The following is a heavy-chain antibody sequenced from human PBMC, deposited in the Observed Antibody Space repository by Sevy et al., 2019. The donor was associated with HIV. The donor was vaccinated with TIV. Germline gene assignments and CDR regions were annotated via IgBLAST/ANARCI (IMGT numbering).Heavy chain of an antibody. CDR1: GFTFSSYS. V-gene: IGHV3-21*01. J-gene: IGHJ5*02. CDR2: ISSSSSYI. CDR3: ARDLISGSYGGWFDP. Sequence: GGSLRLSCAASGFTFSSYSMNWVSQAPGKGLESVSSISSSSSYIYYADSVKGRFTISRDNAKNSLYLQMNSLRAEDTAVYYCARDLISGSYGGWFDPWGQGTLVTVSS. D-gene: IGHD1-26*01.